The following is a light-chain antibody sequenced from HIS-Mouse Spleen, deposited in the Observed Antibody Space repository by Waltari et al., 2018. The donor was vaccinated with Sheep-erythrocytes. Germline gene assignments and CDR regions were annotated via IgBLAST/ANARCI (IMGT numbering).Light chain of an antibody. CDR3: YSTDSSGNHRV. CDR1: AFPKQY. CDR2: EDS. Sequence: SYELTQPPSVSVSPGQTARITCSGDAFPKQYAYWYQQKSGQAPVLVIYEDSKRPSGIPERFSGSSSGTMATLTISGAQVEDEADYYCYSTDSSGNHRVFGTGTKVTVL. V-gene: IGLV3-10*01. J-gene: IGLJ1*01.